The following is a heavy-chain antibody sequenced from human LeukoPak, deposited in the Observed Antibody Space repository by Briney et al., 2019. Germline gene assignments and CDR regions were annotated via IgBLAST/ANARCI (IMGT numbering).Heavy chain of an antibody. CDR3: ARARYYDILTGSPGYFDY. Sequence: PGRSLRLSCAASGFTFSSYAMSWVRQAPGKGLEWVSVIYSGGSTYYADSVKGRFTISRDNSKNTLYLQMNSLRAEDTAVYYCARARYYDILTGSPGYFDYWGQGTLVTVSS. CDR1: GFTFSSYA. V-gene: IGHV3-66*01. D-gene: IGHD3-9*01. J-gene: IGHJ4*02. CDR2: IYSGGST.